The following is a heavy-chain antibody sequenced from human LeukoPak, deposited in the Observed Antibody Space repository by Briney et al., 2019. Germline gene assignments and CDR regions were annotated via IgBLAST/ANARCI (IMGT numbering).Heavy chain of an antibody. V-gene: IGHV3-23*01. Sequence: PGGSLRLSCAASGFIFSSYAMSWVRQAPGKGLEWVSVITGSGATTYYADSVKGRFTISRDNAKNTLYLQMSSLRAEDTAVYYCAKGRRIPAALDYWGQGTLVTVSS. J-gene: IGHJ4*02. D-gene: IGHD2-2*01. CDR3: AKGRRIPAALDY. CDR2: ITGSGATT. CDR1: GFIFSSYA.